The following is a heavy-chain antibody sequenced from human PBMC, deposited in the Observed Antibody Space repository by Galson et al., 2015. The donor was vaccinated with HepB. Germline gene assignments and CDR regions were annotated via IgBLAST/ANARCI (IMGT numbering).Heavy chain of an antibody. D-gene: IGHD3-22*01. CDR2: ISGSGGST. CDR1: GFTFSSYA. CDR3: AKALDYEGSVDYGMDV. V-gene: IGHV3-23*01. J-gene: IGHJ6*02. Sequence: SLRLSCAASGFTFSSYAMSWVHQAPGKGLEWVSAISGSGGSTYYADSVKGRFTISRDNSKNTLYLQMNSLRAEDTAVYYCAKALDYEGSVDYGMDVWGQGTTVTVSS.